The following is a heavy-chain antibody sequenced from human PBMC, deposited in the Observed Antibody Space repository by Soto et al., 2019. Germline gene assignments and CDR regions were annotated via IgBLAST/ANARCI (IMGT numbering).Heavy chain of an antibody. CDR2: IYYSGST. CDR3: ARIDYGDYDLYFDY. J-gene: IGHJ4*02. CDR1: GGSISSGGYY. Sequence: PSETLSLTCTVSGGSISSGGYYWSWIRQHPGKGLEWTGYIYYSGSTYYNPSLKSRVTISVDTSKNQFSLKLSSVTAADTAVYYCARIDYGDYDLYFDYWGQGTLVTVSS. D-gene: IGHD4-17*01. V-gene: IGHV4-31*03.